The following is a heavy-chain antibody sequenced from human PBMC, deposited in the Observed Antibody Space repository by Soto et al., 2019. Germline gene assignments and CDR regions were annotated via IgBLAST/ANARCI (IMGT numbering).Heavy chain of an antibody. Sequence: QVQLQESGPGLVKPSETLSLTCSVSGGSIGSYYWSWIRQPPGKGLEWIGYIYYSGSTNYNPSLKSRVTITVDTSKNPSALKLSSVTAADTAVYYCARGGWRQIDYWGQGTLVTVSS. V-gene: IGHV4-59*08. CDR2: IYYSGST. D-gene: IGHD3-3*01. CDR1: GGSIGSYY. J-gene: IGHJ4*02. CDR3: ARGGWRQIDY.